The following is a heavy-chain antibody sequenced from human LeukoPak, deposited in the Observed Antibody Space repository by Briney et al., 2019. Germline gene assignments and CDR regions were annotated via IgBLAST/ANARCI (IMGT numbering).Heavy chain of an antibody. D-gene: IGHD6-13*01. Sequence: GGSLRLSCAASGFIFNNYAMSWVRQAPGKGLEWVSAISASGASTYYADSVKGRFTISRDGSKNTLYLQMNSLRAEDTAIYYCAKDREPGIAAAGTVSDYWGQGTLVTVSS. J-gene: IGHJ4*02. V-gene: IGHV3-23*01. CDR3: AKDREPGIAAAGTVSDY. CDR2: ISASGAST. CDR1: GFIFNNYA.